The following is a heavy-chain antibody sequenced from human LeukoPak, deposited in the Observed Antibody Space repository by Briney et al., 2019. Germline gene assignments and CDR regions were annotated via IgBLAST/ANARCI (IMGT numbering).Heavy chain of an antibody. D-gene: IGHD1-26*01. J-gene: IGHJ4*02. V-gene: IGHV3-23*01. Sequence: PGGSLRLSCAASGFTFSSYAMTWVRQAPGKGLEWVSAISGSGGSTYYADSVRGRFTISRDDSTNTLYLQMNSLGVEDTAVYYCAKDRSGTYYFDYWGQGTLVTVSS. CDR2: ISGSGGST. CDR3: AKDRSGTYYFDY. CDR1: GFTFSSYA.